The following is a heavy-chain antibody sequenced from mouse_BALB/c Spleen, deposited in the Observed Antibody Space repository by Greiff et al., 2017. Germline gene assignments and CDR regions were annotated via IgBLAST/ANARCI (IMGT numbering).Heavy chain of an antibody. J-gene: IGHJ4*01. Sequence: EVNVVESGGGLVQPGGSRKLSCAASGFTFSSFGMHWVRQAPEKGLEWVAYISSGSSTIYYADTVKGRFTISRDNPKNTLFLQMTSLRSEDTAMYYCARSAYYRTGAMDYWGQGTSVTVSS. CDR1: GFTFSSFG. CDR3: ARSAYYRTGAMDY. D-gene: IGHD2-14*01. V-gene: IGHV5-17*02. CDR2: ISSGSSTI.